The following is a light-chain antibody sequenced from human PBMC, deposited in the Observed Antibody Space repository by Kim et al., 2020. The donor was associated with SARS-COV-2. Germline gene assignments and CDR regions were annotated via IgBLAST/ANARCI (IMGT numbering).Light chain of an antibody. CDR3: SSFAVGDNVL. V-gene: IGLV2-8*01. Sequence: GQSVTVTWAGTSIDVSSYNSVSWYQQHPCKAPKLLIFDVRELPSGLPSRFCGCRSGCTDSMIVSGLQVDDEAYYYCSSFAVGDNVLFGGGTQLTVL. J-gene: IGLJ7*01. CDR1: SIDVSSYNS. CDR2: DVR.